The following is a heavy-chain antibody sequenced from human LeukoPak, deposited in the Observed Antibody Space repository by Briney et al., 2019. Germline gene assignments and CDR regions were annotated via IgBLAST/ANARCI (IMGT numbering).Heavy chain of an antibody. CDR3: ARRRPFNYDYVWGSYRTGYFDY. J-gene: IGHJ4*01. CDR2: INHSGST. D-gene: IGHD3-16*02. V-gene: IGHV4-34*01. Sequence: SETLSLTCAVYGGSFSGYYWSWIRQPPGKGLEWIGEINHSGSTNYNPSLKSRVTISVDTSKNQFSLKLSSVTAADTAVYYCARRRPFNYDYVWGSYRTGYFDYWGQGTLVTVSS. CDR1: GGSFSGYY.